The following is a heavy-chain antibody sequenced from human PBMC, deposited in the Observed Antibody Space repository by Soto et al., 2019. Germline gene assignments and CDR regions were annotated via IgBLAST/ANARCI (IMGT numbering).Heavy chain of an antibody. Sequence: QVQLVQSGAEVKKPGASVKVSCKASGYTFTGYYMHWVRQAPGQGLEWMGWINANSGGTTYAQKFQGWVTMTRDPSISTAYMELSRLRSDDTAVYYCARTTHSCSESYYGMDVWGQGTTVTVSS. CDR3: ARTTHSCSESYYGMDV. V-gene: IGHV1-2*04. CDR2: INANSGGT. CDR1: GYTFTGYY. D-gene: IGHD5-12*01. J-gene: IGHJ6*02.